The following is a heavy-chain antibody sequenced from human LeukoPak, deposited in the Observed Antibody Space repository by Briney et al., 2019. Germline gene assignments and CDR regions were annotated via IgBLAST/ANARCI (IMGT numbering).Heavy chain of an antibody. V-gene: IGHV5-51*01. CDR2: IFPGDSDT. D-gene: IGHD3-10*01. J-gene: IGHJ4*02. CDR3: ARQSRDGSKTRGYYFDH. Sequence: GESLKISCKGSGYSFSSFWIGWVRQMPGKGLEWVGIIFPGDSDTRYSPSFQGQVTISADKSISTVYLQWSSLKASDTAMYYCARQSRDGSKTRGYYFDHWGQGTLVTVSS. CDR1: GYSFSSFW.